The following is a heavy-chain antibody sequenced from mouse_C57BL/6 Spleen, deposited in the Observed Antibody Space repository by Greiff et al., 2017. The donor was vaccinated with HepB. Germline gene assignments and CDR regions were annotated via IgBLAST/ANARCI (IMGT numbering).Heavy chain of an antibody. CDR3: ARGNRGYYYAMDY. Sequence: QVQLKQPGTELVKPGASVKLSCKASGYTFTSYWMHWVKQRPGQGLEWIGNINPSNGGTNYNEKFKSKATLTVDKSSSTAYMQLSSLTSEDSAVYYCARGNRGYYYAMDYWGQGTSVTVSS. V-gene: IGHV1-53*01. CDR1: GYTFTSYW. J-gene: IGHJ4*01. CDR2: INPSNGGT.